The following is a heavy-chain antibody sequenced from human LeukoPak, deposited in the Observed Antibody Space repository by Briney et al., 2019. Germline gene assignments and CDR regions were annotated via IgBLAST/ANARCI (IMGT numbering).Heavy chain of an antibody. CDR1: GGSIGSSSYY. D-gene: IGHD3-22*01. Sequence: SETLSLTCTVSGGSIGSSSYYWGWIRQPPGKGLEWIGSIYYSGSTYYNPSLKSRVTISVDTSKNQFSLKLSSVTAADTAVYYCARVYGYYYYYMDVWGKGTTVTISS. CDR3: ARVYGYYYYYMDV. CDR2: IYYSGST. J-gene: IGHJ6*03. V-gene: IGHV4-39*07.